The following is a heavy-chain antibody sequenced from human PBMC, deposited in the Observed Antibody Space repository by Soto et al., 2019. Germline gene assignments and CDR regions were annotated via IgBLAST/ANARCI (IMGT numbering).Heavy chain of an antibody. V-gene: IGHV4-31*03. J-gene: IGHJ5*02. CDR2: IYYSGST. CDR1: GGSISSGGYY. Sequence: SETLSLTCTVSGGSISSGGYYWSWIRQHPGKGLEWIGYIYYSGSTYYNPSLKSRVTISVDTSKNQFSLKLSSVTAADTAVYYCARDRDLNWFDPWGQGTQVTVSS. CDR3: ARDRDLNWFDP.